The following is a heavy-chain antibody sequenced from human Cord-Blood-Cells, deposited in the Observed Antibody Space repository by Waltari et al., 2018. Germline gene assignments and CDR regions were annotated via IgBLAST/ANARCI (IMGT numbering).Heavy chain of an antibody. D-gene: IGHD2-2*01. J-gene: IGHJ2*01. Sequence: QVQLQESGPGLVKPSQTLSLTCTVSGGSISSGAYYWCWIRQPPGKGLVWIGYIYYSVITYYNPGLKSRVTISVDTSKNQFSRKLSSVTAADTAVYYCARALFDWSSTSCHWYFDLWGRGTLVTVS. CDR1: GGSISSGAYY. V-gene: IGHV4-30-4*01. CDR3: ARALFDWSSTSCHWYFDL. CDR2: IYYSVIT.